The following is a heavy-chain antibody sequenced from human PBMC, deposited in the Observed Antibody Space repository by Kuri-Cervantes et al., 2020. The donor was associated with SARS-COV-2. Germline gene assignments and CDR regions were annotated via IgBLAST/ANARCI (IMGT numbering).Heavy chain of an antibody. J-gene: IGHJ4*02. CDR3: AREQPDATFFDY. D-gene: IGHD6-13*01. CDR1: GFTFSSYG. Sequence: GESLKISCAASGFTFSSYGMHWVRQAPGKGLEWVAFIRYDGSNKYYADSVKGRFTISRDNSKNTLYLQMNSLRAEDTAVYYCAREQPDATFFDYWGQGTPVTVSS. V-gene: IGHV3-30*02. CDR2: IRYDGSNK.